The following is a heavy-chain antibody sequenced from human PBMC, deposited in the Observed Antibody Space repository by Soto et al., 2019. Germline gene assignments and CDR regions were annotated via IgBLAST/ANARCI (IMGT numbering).Heavy chain of an antibody. J-gene: IGHJ3*01. CDR1: GFTFNDYV. CDR2: MTYDGATE. V-gene: IGHV3-30*14. D-gene: IGHD3-3*02. Sequence: QVHLVESGGGVVQPGRSLRLSCAASGFTFNDYVIHWVRQAAGKGLEWVASMTYDGATEYYADSVKVRFTVSRDNSKRTLSLQMNSLRPEDTAVYYCARVRLSIAVNDALDVWGQGTTVTVSS. CDR3: ARVRLSIAVNDALDV.